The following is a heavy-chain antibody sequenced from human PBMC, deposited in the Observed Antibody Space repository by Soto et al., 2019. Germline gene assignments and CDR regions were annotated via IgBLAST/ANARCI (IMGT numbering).Heavy chain of an antibody. Sequence: QVQLVESGGGVVQPRRSLRLSCAASGFTFSSYAIHWVRQAPGKGLEWVTLISYDGSNKYYADSVKGRFTISRDNSKNTLYLHMNSLRGEDTAVYYCARDSLSGKYRPNYFDFWGQGTLVTVSS. D-gene: IGHD1-26*01. V-gene: IGHV3-30-3*01. J-gene: IGHJ4*02. CDR1: GFTFSSYA. CDR2: ISYDGSNK. CDR3: ARDSLSGKYRPNYFDF.